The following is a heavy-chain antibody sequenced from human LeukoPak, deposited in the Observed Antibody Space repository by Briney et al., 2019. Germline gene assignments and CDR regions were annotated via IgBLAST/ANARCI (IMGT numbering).Heavy chain of an antibody. CDR3: ARGLTQYDFWSGIYYYYGMDV. CDR2: IYYSGST. Sequence: PSETLSLTCTVSGGSISSGGYYWSWIRQHPGKGLEWIGYIYYSGSTYYNPSLKSRVTISVDTSKNQFSLKLSSVTAADTAVYYCARGLTQYDFWSGIYYYYGMDVWGQGTTVTVSS. D-gene: IGHD3-3*01. V-gene: IGHV4-31*03. CDR1: GGSISSGGYY. J-gene: IGHJ6*02.